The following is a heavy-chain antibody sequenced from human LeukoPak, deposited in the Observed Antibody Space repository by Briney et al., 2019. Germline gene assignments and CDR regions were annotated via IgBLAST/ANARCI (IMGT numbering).Heavy chain of an antibody. V-gene: IGHV3-21*01. D-gene: IGHD6-19*01. J-gene: IGHJ2*01. Sequence: PGGSLRLSCAASGFTFSNYKMNWVRQAPGKGLEWVSSISSSSSYIYYADSVKGRFTISRDNAKNSLYLQMNSLRVEDTAVYYCARDQIAVAATVYWYFDIWGRGTLVTVSS. CDR1: GFTFSNYK. CDR3: ARDQIAVAATVYWYFDI. CDR2: ISSSSSYI.